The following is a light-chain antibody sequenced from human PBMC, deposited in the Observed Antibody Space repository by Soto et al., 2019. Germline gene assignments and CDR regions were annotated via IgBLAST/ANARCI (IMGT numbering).Light chain of an antibody. CDR1: QTVIHNY. Sequence: EIVMTQSPDTLSVSPWDRATLSCMASQTVIHNYLAWHQQKPGQTPRLLVYGASSRATGIPDRFSGSGSGADFTLTISSLEPEDFAVYYCQQRNIWPPVTFGQGTRLEIK. CDR3: QQRNIWPPVT. CDR2: GAS. V-gene: IGKV3D-20*02. J-gene: IGKJ5*01.